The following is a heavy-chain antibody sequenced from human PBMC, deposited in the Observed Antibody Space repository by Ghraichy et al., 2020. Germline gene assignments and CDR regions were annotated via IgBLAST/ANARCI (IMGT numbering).Heavy chain of an antibody. Sequence: SETLSLTCAVYGGSFSGYYWSWIRQPPGKGLEWIGEINHSGSTNYNPSLKSRVTISVDTSKNQFSLKLSSVTAADTAVYYCARRRGYSYGSFWYWGQGTLVTVSS. CDR1: GGSFSGYY. J-gene: IGHJ4*02. CDR2: INHSGST. V-gene: IGHV4-34*01. CDR3: ARRRGYSYGSFWY. D-gene: IGHD5-18*01.